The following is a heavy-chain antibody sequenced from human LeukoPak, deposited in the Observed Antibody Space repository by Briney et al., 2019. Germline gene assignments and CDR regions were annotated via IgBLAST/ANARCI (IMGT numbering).Heavy chain of an antibody. CDR2: IRYDGSNK. V-gene: IGHV3-30*02. CDR1: GFTFSSYG. D-gene: IGHD5-24*01. CDR3: AKDEMGGFSNYFDY. J-gene: IGHJ4*02. Sequence: GGSLRLSCAGSGFTFSSYGMHWVRQAPGKGLEWVAFIRYDGSNKYYADSVKGRFTISRDNSKNTLYLQMNSLRAEDTAVYYCAKDEMGGFSNYFDYWGQGTLVTVSS.